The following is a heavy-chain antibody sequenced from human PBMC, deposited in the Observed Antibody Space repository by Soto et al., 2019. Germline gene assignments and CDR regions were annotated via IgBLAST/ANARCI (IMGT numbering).Heavy chain of an antibody. D-gene: IGHD1-1*01. V-gene: IGHV3-64D*06. CDR2: VSGQGDST. CDR1: GFTLTNFV. Sequence: GGSLRLSCSASGFTLTNFVMHWVRQAPGKELEYISAVSGQGDSTFYAESVKGRFTISIENSKNTLYLQMSRLRAEYTAVYYCVRETSPITTFRWVFDLLGHGTLVTVSS. CDR3: VRETSPITTFRWVFDL. J-gene: IGHJ4*01.